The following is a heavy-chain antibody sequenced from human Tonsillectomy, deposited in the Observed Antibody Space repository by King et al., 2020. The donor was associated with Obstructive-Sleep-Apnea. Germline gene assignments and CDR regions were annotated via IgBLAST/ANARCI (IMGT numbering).Heavy chain of an antibody. V-gene: IGHV3-9*01. CDR3: AKDMWAGYVLTH. D-gene: IGHD3-16*01. CDR1: GFTFYYYA. J-gene: IGHJ4*02. Sequence: QLVQSGGGLVQPGRSLRLSCSASGFTFYYYAMHWVRPAPGKGLELVSGIRCNMGSKGYSGSVKGRFTVSRDNAKNSLYLQMNSLRAEDTALYYCAKDMWAGYVLTHWGRGVLVTVSS. CDR2: IRCNMGSK.